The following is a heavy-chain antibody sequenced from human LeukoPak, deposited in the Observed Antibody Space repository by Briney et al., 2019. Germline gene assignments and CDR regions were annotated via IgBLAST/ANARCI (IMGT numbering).Heavy chain of an antibody. V-gene: IGHV3-21*01. CDR1: GFTFSSYS. J-gene: IGHJ3*02. CDR2: ISSSSSYI. CDR3: ARAMGGPGAFDI. D-gene: IGHD1-26*01. Sequence: TGGSLRLSCAASGFTFSSYSMNWVRQAPGKGLEWVSSISSSSSYIYYADSVKGRFTISRDNAKNSLYLQMNSLRAEDTAVYYCARAMGGPGAFDIWGQGTMVTVSS.